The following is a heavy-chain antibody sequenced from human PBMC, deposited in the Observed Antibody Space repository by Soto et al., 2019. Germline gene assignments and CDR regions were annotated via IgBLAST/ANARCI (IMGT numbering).Heavy chain of an antibody. D-gene: IGHD4-17*01. Sequence: GASVKVSCKASGYTFTSYDINWVRQATGQGLEWMGWMSPNSGATSYAQKFQGRVTMTRDTSTSTAYMELSSLRSEDTAVYYCARDRGAPYGDFDYWGQGTLVTVSS. V-gene: IGHV1-8*01. CDR2: MSPNSGAT. CDR3: ARDRGAPYGDFDY. J-gene: IGHJ4*02. CDR1: GYTFTSYD.